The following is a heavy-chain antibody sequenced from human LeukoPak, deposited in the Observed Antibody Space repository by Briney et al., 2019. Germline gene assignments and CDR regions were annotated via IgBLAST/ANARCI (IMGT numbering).Heavy chain of an antibody. V-gene: IGHV1-69*13. CDR1: GGTFSSYA. J-gene: IGHJ4*02. D-gene: IGHD6-19*01. Sequence: SVKVSCKAPGGTFSSYAISWVRQAPGQGLEWMGGIIPIFGTANYAQKFQGRVTITADESTSTAYMELSSLRSEDTAVYYCARRNGYSSGWLDYWGQGTLVTVSS. CDR2: IIPIFGTA. CDR3: ARRNGYSSGWLDY.